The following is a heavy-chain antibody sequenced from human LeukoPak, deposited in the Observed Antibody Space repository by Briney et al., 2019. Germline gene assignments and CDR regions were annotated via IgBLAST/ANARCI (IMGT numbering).Heavy chain of an antibody. Sequence: PGGSLRLSCAASGFTFSSYGMHWVRQAPGKGLEWVAVISYDGSNKYYADSVKGRFTISRDNSKNTLYLQMNSLRAEDTAVYYCARGGPPYYFDYWGQGTLVTVSS. CDR2: ISYDGSNK. V-gene: IGHV3-30*03. CDR1: GFTFSSYG. CDR3: ARGGPPYYFDY. J-gene: IGHJ4*02.